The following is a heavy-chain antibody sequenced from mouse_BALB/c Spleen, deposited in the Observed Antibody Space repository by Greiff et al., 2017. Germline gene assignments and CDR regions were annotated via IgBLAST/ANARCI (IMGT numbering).Heavy chain of an antibody. Sequence: EVQVVESGPELVKPGASVKIPCKASGYTFTDYNMDWVKQSHGKSLEWIGDINPNNGGTIYNQKFKGKATLTVDKSSSTAYMELRSLTSEDTAVYYCARPAYYYGSRDWYFDVWGAGTTVTVSS. CDR1: GYTFTDYN. J-gene: IGHJ1*01. CDR2: INPNNGGT. CDR3: ARPAYYYGSRDWYFDV. D-gene: IGHD1-1*01. V-gene: IGHV1-18*01.